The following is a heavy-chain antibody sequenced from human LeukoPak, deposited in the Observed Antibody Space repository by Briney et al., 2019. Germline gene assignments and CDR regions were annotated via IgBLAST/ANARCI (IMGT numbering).Heavy chain of an antibody. CDR2: ISYDASNK. J-gene: IGHJ4*02. CDR3: AKGGFYDFWSGYTDY. Sequence: PGGSLRLSCAASGFTFSRYGMHWVRQTPGKGLEWVAVISYDASNKYYADSVKGRFTISRDNSKNTLYLQMNSLRAEDTAVYYCAKGGFYDFWSGYTDYWGQGTLVTVSS. D-gene: IGHD3-3*01. CDR1: GFTFSRYG. V-gene: IGHV3-30*18.